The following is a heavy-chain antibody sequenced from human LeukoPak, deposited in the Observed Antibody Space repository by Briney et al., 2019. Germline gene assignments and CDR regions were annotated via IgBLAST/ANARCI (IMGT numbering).Heavy chain of an antibody. CDR1: GFTFSSYS. J-gene: IGHJ4*02. D-gene: IGHD6-13*01. V-gene: IGHV3-21*01. Sequence: SGGSLRLSCAASGFTFSSYSMNWVRQAPGKGLEWASSISSSSSYIYYADSVKGRFTISRDNAKNSLYLQMNSLRAEDTAVYYCARDRREAAFDYWGQGTLVTVSS. CDR2: ISSSSSYI. CDR3: ARDRREAAFDY.